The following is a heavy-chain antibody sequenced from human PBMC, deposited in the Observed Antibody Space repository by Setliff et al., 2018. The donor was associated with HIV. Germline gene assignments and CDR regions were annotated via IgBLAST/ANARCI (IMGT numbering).Heavy chain of an antibody. Sequence: SGPTLVNPTQTLTLTCTFSGFSLSTSGVGVGWIRQPPGRALEWLALIYWRDDKRFNPSLKSRLTITKDTSKNHVVLTMTNMDPVDTATYFCAHSFCLQYFDTSGYLDLWGQGIPVTVSS. CDR1: GFSLSTSGVG. D-gene: IGHD3-22*01. J-gene: IGHJ4*02. CDR3: AHSFCLQYFDTSGYLDL. CDR2: IYWRDDK. V-gene: IGHV2-5*01.